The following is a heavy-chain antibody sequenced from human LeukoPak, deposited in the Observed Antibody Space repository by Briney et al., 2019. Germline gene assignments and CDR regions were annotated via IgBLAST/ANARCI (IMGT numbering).Heavy chain of an antibody. J-gene: IGHJ4*02. CDR1: GYAFTGYY. CDR3: ARGRDLDCSSTSCSVFDY. Sequence: ASVKVSCKASGYAFTGYYMHWVRQAPGQGLEWMGWINPNSGGTNYAQKFQGRVTMTRDTSISTAYMELSRLRSDDTAVYYCARGRDLDCSSTSCSVFDYWGQGTLVTVSS. CDR2: INPNSGGT. V-gene: IGHV1-2*02. D-gene: IGHD2-2*01.